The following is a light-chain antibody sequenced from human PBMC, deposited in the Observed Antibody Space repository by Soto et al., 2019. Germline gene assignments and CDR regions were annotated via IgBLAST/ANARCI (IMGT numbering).Light chain of an antibody. CDR2: LGS. CDR1: QSLLNSNGDNS. V-gene: IGKV2-28*01. Sequence: DIVLTQSPVSLPVTPGEPAAVSCRSSQSLLNSNGDNSLDWYLQKPGQSPQLLIYLGSNRASGVPDRFSGSGTGTDFTLKISRVEVEDVGVYYCMRALQTFTFGQGTRLEIK. J-gene: IGKJ5*01. CDR3: MRALQTFT.